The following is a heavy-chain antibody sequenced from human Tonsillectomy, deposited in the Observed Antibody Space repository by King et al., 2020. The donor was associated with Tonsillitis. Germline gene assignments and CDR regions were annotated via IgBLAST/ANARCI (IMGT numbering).Heavy chain of an antibody. CDR3: TTARGGTYYDFWSGYYTGIGGPAGPFDY. V-gene: IGHV3-15*01. Sequence: VQLVESGGGLVKPGGSLRLSCAASGFTFSNAWMSWVRQAPGKGLEWVGRIKSKTDGGTTDYAAPVKGRFTISRDDTKNTLYLQMNSLKTADTAVYYCTTARGGTYYDFWSGYYTGIGGPAGPFDYWGQGTLVTVSS. J-gene: IGHJ4*02. CDR2: IKSKTDGGTT. D-gene: IGHD3-3*01. CDR1: GFTFSNAW.